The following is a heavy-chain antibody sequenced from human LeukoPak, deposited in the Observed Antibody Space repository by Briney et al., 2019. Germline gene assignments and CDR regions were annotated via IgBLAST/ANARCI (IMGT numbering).Heavy chain of an antibody. CDR3: ARARSVRLRLESYFDY. V-gene: IGHV4-31*03. CDR1: GGSISSGGYY. CDR2: IYYSGST. J-gene: IGHJ4*02. Sequence: SETLSLTYTVSGGSISSGGYYWSWLRQHPGKGLEWIGYIYYSGSTYYNPSLKSRVTISVDTSKNQFSLKLSSVTAADTAVYYCARARSVRLRLESYFDYWGQGTLVTVSS. D-gene: IGHD2-15*01.